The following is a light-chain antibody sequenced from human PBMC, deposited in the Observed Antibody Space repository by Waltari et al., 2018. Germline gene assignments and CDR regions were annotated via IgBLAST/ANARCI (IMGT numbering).Light chain of an antibody. CDR3: AAWDDSLSGQVL. Sequence: QSVLTQPPSASGTPGQRVTISCSGSNSNIGKNFVYWYQQLAGTAPKLLVYRDDQRPSGVPDRFSGSKSGTSASLAITGLRSDDEADYYCAAWDDSLSGQVLFGGGTK. CDR1: NSNIGKNF. CDR2: RDD. V-gene: IGLV1-47*01. J-gene: IGLJ3*02.